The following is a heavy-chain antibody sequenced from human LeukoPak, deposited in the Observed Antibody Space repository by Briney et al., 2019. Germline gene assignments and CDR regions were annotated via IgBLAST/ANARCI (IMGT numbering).Heavy chain of an antibody. V-gene: IGHV3-66*01. CDR3: ASLNFGDDY. CDR2: IYGSTSA. J-gene: IGHJ4*02. Sequence: GGSLRLSCAASGFTVSSKYINWVRQAPGRGLEWVSLIYGSTSADYADSVKGRFTISRDNSMNTVYLQMNSLRAEDTAIYYCASLNFGDDYWGQGTLVAVSS. D-gene: IGHD4-17*01. CDR1: GFTVSSKY.